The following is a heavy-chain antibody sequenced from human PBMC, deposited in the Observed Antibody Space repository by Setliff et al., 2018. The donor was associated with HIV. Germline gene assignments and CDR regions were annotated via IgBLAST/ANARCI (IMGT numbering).Heavy chain of an antibody. CDR1: GGSFSSYG. J-gene: IGHJ4*01. CDR2: IIPMYRTA. CDR3: ARGALGGDYAGALDF. V-gene: IGHV1-69*13. Sequence: SVKVSCKASGGSFSSYGISWVRQAPGQGLEWMGGIIPMYRTANYAQKFQGRVAITADESTSTAYMELSRLRSDDTAVYYCARGALGGDYAGALDFWGQGTPVTVSS. D-gene: IGHD3-16*01.